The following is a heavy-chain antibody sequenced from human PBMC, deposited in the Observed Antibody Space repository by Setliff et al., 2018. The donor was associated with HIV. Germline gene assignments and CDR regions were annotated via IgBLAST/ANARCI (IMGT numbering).Heavy chain of an antibody. CDR1: GFTFTNYW. V-gene: IGHV3-74*01. D-gene: IGHD3-22*01. J-gene: IGHJ6*03. Sequence: PGGSLRLSCAASGFTFTNYWMHWVRQAPGKGLMWVSRTNSDGTTTTYADSVKGRFTISRDNAENTLYLQMNSLRAEDTAVYYCARYFHYYDSSGFISYYYFYYMDVWGKGTTVTVSS. CDR3: ARYFHYYDSSGFISYYYFYYMDV. CDR2: TNSDGTTT.